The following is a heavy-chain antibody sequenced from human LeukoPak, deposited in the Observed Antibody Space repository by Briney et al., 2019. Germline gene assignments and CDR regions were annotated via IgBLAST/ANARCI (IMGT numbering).Heavy chain of an antibody. D-gene: IGHD3-10*01. CDR1: GFTFTSYA. CDR3: AKWGFTYGPGYFDY. Sequence: GGSLRLSCAASGFTFTSYAMSWVRQAPGKGLEWVSTITGSGSSTYYADFVKGRFTISRDNSKKTLYLQMDSLRAEDMAAYYCAKWGFTYGPGYFDYWGQGTLVTVSS. CDR2: ITGSGSST. V-gene: IGHV3-23*01. J-gene: IGHJ4*02.